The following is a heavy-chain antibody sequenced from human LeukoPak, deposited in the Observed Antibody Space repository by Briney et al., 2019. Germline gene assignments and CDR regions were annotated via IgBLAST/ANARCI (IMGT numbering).Heavy chain of an antibody. CDR3: ARDDDIVVVPAAMSDYYYYYYMDV. J-gene: IGHJ6*03. CDR1: GGSLSSGSYY. V-gene: IGHV4-61*02. D-gene: IGHD2-2*01. Sequence: SQTLSLTCTVSGGSLSSGSYYRSWTRQPAGKGLEWIGRIYTSGSTNYNPSLKSRVTMSVDTSKNQFSLKLSSVTAADTAVYYCARDDDIVVVPAAMSDYYYYYYMDVWGKGTTVTVSS. CDR2: IYTSGST.